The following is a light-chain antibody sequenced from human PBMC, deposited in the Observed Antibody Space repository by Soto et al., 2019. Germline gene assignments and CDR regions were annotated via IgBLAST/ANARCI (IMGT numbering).Light chain of an antibody. CDR2: GNN. CDR1: SSNIGAGYN. V-gene: IGLV1-40*01. J-gene: IGLJ2*01. Sequence: QSVLTQPPSVSGAPGQRVTISCTGSSSNIGAGYNVHWYQQLPGTAPKLLIYGNNNRPSGVPDRFSGSKSGTSASLVIPGLQAEDEADYYCQSFDSSLSASVFGGGTKLTVL. CDR3: QSFDSSLSASV.